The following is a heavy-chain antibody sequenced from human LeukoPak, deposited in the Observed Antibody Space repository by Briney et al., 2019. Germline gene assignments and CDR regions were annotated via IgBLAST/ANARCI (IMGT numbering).Heavy chain of an antibody. V-gene: IGHV3-30*04. CDR3: ARPDDSESFYRANHY. D-gene: IGHD3-10*01. Sequence: SGGSLRLSCAASGFIFNTYPMHWVRQAPGKGLEWVAVISNDGNNKYYADSVKGRFTISRDNSNNTLSLQMNGLRVEDTAVYYCARPDDSESFYRANHYWGRGTLVTVS. J-gene: IGHJ4*02. CDR1: GFIFNTYP. CDR2: ISNDGNNK.